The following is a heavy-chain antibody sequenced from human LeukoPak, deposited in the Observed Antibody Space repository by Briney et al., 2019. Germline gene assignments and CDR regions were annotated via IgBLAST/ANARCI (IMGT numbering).Heavy chain of an antibody. CDR2: ISSSSNYI. Sequence: GGSLRLSCAASGFTFSSYSMNWVRQAPGKGLEWVSSISSSSNYIYYADSVKGRFTVSRDNAENSLYLQMNSLRAEDTAVYYCARPRPMVRGVIHDAFDIWGQGTTVTVSS. V-gene: IGHV3-21*01. D-gene: IGHD3-10*01. CDR3: ARPRPMVRGVIHDAFDI. CDR1: GFTFSSYS. J-gene: IGHJ3*02.